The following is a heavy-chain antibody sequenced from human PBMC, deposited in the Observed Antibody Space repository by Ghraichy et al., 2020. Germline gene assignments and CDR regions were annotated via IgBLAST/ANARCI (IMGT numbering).Heavy chain of an antibody. CDR3: ARGMVTYYDFWSGSSSAFDI. V-gene: IGHV3-48*03. Sequence: GGSLRLSCAASGFTFSSYEMNWVRQAPGKGLEWVSYISSSGSTIYYADSVKGRFTISRDNAKNSLYLQMNSLRAEDTAVYYCARGMVTYYDFWSGSSSAFDIWGQGTMVTVSS. D-gene: IGHD3-3*01. J-gene: IGHJ3*02. CDR1: GFTFSSYE. CDR2: ISSSGSTI.